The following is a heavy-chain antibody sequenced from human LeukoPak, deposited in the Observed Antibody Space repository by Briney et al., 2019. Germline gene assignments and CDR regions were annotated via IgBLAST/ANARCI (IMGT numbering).Heavy chain of an antibody. D-gene: IGHD1-26*01. CDR1: GFTFNNYV. CDR2: ISGGGDPT. CDR3: AKDPRGGYSGSWYFDY. Sequence: GGSLTLSCTASGFTFNNYVMSWVRQAPGKGLEWVSAISGGGDPTYYANSVKGRFTISRDNSKNTLYLQMNSLRAEDTAVYYCAKDPRGGYSGSWYFDYWGQGTLVTVSS. V-gene: IGHV3-23*01. J-gene: IGHJ4*02.